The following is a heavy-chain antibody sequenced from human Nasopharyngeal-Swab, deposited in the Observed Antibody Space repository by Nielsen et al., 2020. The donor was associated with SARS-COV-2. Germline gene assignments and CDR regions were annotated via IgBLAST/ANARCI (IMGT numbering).Heavy chain of an antibody. J-gene: IGHJ2*01. CDR3: AKGYCSGGSCYSGFPYWYFDL. Sequence: GGSLRLSCAASGFTFSSYGMHWVRQAPGKGLEWVSGISWNSGSIGYADSVKGRFTISRDNAKNSLYLQMNSLRAEDTALYYCAKGYCSGGSCYSGFPYWYFDLWGRGTLVTVSS. V-gene: IGHV3-9*01. CDR2: ISWNSGSI. D-gene: IGHD2-15*01. CDR1: GFTFSSYG.